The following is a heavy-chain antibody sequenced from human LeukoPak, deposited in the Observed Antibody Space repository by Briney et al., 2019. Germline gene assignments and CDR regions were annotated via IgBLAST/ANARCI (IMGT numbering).Heavy chain of an antibody. CDR1: GFTFSRYW. CDR2: INQDGSEK. V-gene: IGHV3-7*01. J-gene: IGHJ4*02. CDR3: ARVGRAGRPGY. Sequence: PGGSLRLSCAASGFTFSRYWMGWVRQAPGKGLEWVANINQDGSEKSYPDSVKGRFTISRDNARNSLYLQMNSLRAEDTAIYYCARVGRAGRPGYWGQGTLVTVSS.